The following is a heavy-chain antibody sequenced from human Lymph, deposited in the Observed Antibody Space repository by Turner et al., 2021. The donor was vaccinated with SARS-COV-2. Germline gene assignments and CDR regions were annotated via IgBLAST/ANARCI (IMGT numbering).Heavy chain of an antibody. CDR1: GGSISSYY. V-gene: IGHV4-59*01. CDR2: IYFSGST. J-gene: IGHJ4*02. Sequence: QVQLQESGPGLVKPSETLSLTCTVSGGSISSYYWRWIRQPPGKGLEWIGYIYFSGSTNYNPSLKSRVTMSGDTSKNQFSLKLRSVTAADTAVYYCVRGFDYWGQGTLVTVSS. D-gene: IGHD3-10*01. CDR3: VRGFDY.